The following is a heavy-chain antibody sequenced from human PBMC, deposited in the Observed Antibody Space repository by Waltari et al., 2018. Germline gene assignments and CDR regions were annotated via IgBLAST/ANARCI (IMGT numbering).Heavy chain of an antibody. Sequence: QVQLVESGGGVVQPGGSLRLSCAASGFSLSSYAIYWVRQAPGKGLEWVSLISFDGSNKNHADSVRGRFTISRDSSKEYLEMNSLRPEDTAIYYCARGPGGYSGFFDYWGQGILVTVSS. D-gene: IGHD5-12*01. CDR1: GFSLSSYA. CDR3: ARGPGGYSGFFDY. CDR2: ISFDGSNK. J-gene: IGHJ4*02. V-gene: IGHV3-30*03.